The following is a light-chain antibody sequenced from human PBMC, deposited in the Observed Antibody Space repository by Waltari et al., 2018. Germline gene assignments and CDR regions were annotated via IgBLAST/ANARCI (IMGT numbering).Light chain of an antibody. CDR2: GAS. CDR1: QSVSSN. J-gene: IGKJ1*01. CDR3: QQYNNWPPSVT. V-gene: IGKV3-15*01. Sequence: EIVMTQSPATLSVSPGERVTLSCRASQSVSSNLAWYQQRPGQAPRLVIYGASTRATGIPARFSGSGSGTEFTLTISSLQSEDFAVYYCQQYNNWPPSVTFGQGTKVEIK.